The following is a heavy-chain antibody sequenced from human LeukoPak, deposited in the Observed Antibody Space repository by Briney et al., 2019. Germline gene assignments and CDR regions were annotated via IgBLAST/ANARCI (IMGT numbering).Heavy chain of an antibody. D-gene: IGHD2-15*01. CDR3: ARDQDPDNWFDP. Sequence: SVKVSCKASGGTFSSYAVSWVRQAPGQGLEWMGRIIPIFGTANYAQKFQGRVTITTDESTSTAYMELSSLRSEDTAVYYCARDQDPDNWFDPWGQGTLVTVSS. CDR1: GGTFSSYA. V-gene: IGHV1-69*05. J-gene: IGHJ5*02. CDR2: IIPIFGTA.